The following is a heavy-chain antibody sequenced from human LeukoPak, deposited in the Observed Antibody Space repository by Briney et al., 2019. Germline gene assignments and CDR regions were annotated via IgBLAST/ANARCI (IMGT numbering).Heavy chain of an antibody. D-gene: IGHD6-13*01. CDR2: LTGYGGA. CDR1: GLSFTNYA. Sequence: PGGSLRLSCVASGLSFTNYAMMWVRQAPGKGRQWISTLTGYGGAYYADSGEGRFIISRDISKNTMFLQMYSLRAEDTAVYYCAKGAAAGKVDWFDPWGQGTLVTVSS. CDR3: AKGAAAGKVDWFDP. J-gene: IGHJ5*02. V-gene: IGHV3-23*01.